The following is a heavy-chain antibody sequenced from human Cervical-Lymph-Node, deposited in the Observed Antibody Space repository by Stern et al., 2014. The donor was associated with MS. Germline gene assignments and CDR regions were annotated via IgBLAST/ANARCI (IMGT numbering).Heavy chain of an antibody. D-gene: IGHD5-18*01. Sequence: QITLKESGPVLVKPTETLTLTCTVSGVSLSNARMGVSWIRQRPGKALEXLAHTFSDYEKSYSTSLKNRLYISKDTSKSQVVLTMTNMDPVDTATYYCARMGWWDTAMVSSPYSGMDVWGQGPPVTVSS. CDR3: ARMGWWDTAMVSSPYSGMDV. V-gene: IGHV2-26*01. CDR2: TFSDYEK. J-gene: IGHJ6*02. CDR1: GVSLSNARMG.